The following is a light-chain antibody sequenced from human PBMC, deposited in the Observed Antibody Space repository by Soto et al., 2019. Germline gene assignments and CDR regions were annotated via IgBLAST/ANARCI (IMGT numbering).Light chain of an antibody. CDR2: AAS. V-gene: IGKV1-39*01. Sequence: DIQMTQSPSSLSASVGDRVTITCRASQSISSYLNWYQQKPGKAPKLLIYAASSLQSGVPSRFSGSGSGTGFTLTISSLQPEDFATYYCQQSYSTPRATFGQGTKVDIK. CDR1: QSISSY. J-gene: IGKJ1*01. CDR3: QQSYSTPRAT.